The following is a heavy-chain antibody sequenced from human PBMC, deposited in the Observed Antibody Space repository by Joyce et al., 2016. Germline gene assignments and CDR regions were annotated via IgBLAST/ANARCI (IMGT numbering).Heavy chain of an antibody. Sequence: YWVWIRQPPGRGLEWIGSIYYSGSPEYNPSLKSRVTIAVDTSENHFSLMVNSLTAAENAVYYCARGSSRRERSMFDVFDLWGQGILVTVSS. V-gene: IGHV4-39*02. D-gene: IGHD1-26*01. CDR1: Y. J-gene: IGHJ3*01. CDR2: IYYSGSP. CDR3: ARGSSRRERSMFDVFDL.